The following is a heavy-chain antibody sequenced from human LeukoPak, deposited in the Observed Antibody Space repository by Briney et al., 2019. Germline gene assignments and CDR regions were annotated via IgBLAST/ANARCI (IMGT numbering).Heavy chain of an antibody. J-gene: IGHJ5*02. V-gene: IGHV5-51*01. Sequence: GESLQISCKGSGYKFSDYWIGWVRQMPGKGLEWMGIIFPLDFSIRYSPSFQGAVTISADKSLSTAFLQWSSLEASDSAIYYCARFSGPSLEKNWFDPWGQGTLVTVSS. CDR3: ARFSGPSLEKNWFDP. CDR1: GYKFSDYW. CDR2: IFPLDFSI. D-gene: IGHD3-10*01.